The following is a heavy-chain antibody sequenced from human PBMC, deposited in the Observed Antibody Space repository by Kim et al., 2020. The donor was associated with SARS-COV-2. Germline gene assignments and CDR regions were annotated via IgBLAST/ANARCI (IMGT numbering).Heavy chain of an antibody. Sequence: SETLSLTCTVSGGSISSSSYYWGWIRQPPGKGLEWIGSIYYSGSTYYNPSLKSRVTISVDTSKNQFSLKLSSVTAADTAVYYCSRRWLLGTVDSGSYYLFLGFDYGGQGTLVTVCS. D-gene: IGHD1-26*01. J-gene: IGHJ4*02. V-gene: IGHV4-39*01. CDR3: SRRWLLGTVDSGSYYLFLGFDY. CDR2: IYYSGST. CDR1: GGSISSSSYY.